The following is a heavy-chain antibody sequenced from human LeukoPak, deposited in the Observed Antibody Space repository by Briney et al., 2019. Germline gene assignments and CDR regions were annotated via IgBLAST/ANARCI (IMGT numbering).Heavy chain of an antibody. J-gene: IGHJ4*02. D-gene: IGHD2-15*01. V-gene: IGHV3-7*01. CDR3: ARGHCSGGTCFSSLYDY. Sequence: GGSLRLSCAASGFTFGTYYMSWVRQAPGKGLEWVANINQDGSETNYADSVQGRFTISRDNAENSLYLQMNSLRVEDTALYYCARGHCSGGTCFSSLYDYWGLGTLVTDSS. CDR1: GFTFGTYY. CDR2: INQDGSET.